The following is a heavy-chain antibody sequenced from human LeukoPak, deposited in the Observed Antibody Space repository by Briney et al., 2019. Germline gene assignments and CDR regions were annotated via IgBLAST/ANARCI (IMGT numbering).Heavy chain of an antibody. D-gene: IGHD5-12*01. CDR3: ATDGYGDYDYPDY. CDR2: ISYDGSNK. J-gene: IGHJ4*02. Sequence: GGSLRLSCAASGFTFSSYGMHWVRQAPGKGLEWVAVISYDGSNKYYADSVKGRFNISRDNSKNTLYLQMNSLRAEDRAVHYCATDGYGDYDYPDYWGQGTLVTVSS. V-gene: IGHV3-30*03. CDR1: GFTFSSYG.